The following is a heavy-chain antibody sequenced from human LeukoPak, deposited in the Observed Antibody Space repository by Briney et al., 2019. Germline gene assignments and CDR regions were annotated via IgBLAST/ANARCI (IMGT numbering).Heavy chain of an antibody. V-gene: IGHV1-69*13. CDR2: IIPIFGTA. Sequence: SVKVSCKASGGTFSSYAISWVRQAPGQGLEWMGGIIPIFGTANYAQKFQGRVTITADGSTSTAYMELSSLRSEDTAVYYCARMHYYGSGSYFFSDPWGQGTLVTVSS. CDR3: ARMHYYGSGSYFFSDP. D-gene: IGHD3-10*01. CDR1: GGTFSSYA. J-gene: IGHJ5*02.